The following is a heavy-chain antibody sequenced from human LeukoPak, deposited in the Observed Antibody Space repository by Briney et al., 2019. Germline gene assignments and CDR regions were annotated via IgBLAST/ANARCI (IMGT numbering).Heavy chain of an antibody. CDR1: GLTFSSYA. V-gene: IGHV3-23*01. D-gene: IGHD2-2*01. CDR2: ISGSGGST. CDR3: AKGVVPAPYYYYGMDV. Sequence: PGGSLRLSCAASGLTFSSYAMSWVRQAPGKGLEWVSAISGSGGSTYYADSVKGRFTISRDNSKNTLYLQMNSLRAEDTAVYYCAKGVVPAPYYYYGMDVWGQGTTVTVSS. J-gene: IGHJ6*02.